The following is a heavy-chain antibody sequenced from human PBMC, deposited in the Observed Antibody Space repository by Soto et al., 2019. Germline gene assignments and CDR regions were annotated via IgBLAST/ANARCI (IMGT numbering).Heavy chain of an antibody. V-gene: IGHV2-5*02. J-gene: IGHJ3*02. CDR1: GFSLSTSGVG. CDR2: IYWDDDK. Sequence: SGPTLVNPTQTLTLTCTFSGFSLSTSGVGVGWIRQPPGKALEWLALIYWDDDKRYSPSLKSRLAINKDTSKNQVVLTMTNIYPVDTATYFCAHSSSGFWGVITPKRSPRLPINAFAIWGQGTMVTVSS. D-gene: IGHD3-16*01. CDR3: AHSSSGFWGVITPKRSPRLPINAFAI.